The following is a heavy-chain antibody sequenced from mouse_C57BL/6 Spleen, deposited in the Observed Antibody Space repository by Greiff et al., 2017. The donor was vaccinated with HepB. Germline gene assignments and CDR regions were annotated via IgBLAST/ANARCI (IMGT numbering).Heavy chain of an antibody. CDR1: GYTFTDYE. D-gene: IGHD3-1*01. Sequence: VQLQQSGAELVRPGASVTLSCKASGYTFTDYEMHWVKQTPVHGLEWIGAIDPETGGTAYNQKFKGKAILTADKSSSTAYMELRSLTSEDSAVYYCTRRANYAMDYWGQGTSVTVSS. J-gene: IGHJ4*01. CDR3: TRRANYAMDY. V-gene: IGHV1-15*01. CDR2: IDPETGGT.